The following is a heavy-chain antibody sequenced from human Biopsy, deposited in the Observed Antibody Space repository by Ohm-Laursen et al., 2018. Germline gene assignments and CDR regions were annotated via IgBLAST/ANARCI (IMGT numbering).Heavy chain of an antibody. Sequence: PTQTLTLTCSFSGFSLSARGMCVSWIRQAPGKALEWFARVDWDDYKDYSASLQTKLSISKDTSNDQVVLTVNNVDPADTATYYCARTPILIVSAGLVYRHRRHLQGMDVWGQGIAVTVS. CDR2: VDWDDYK. D-gene: IGHD6-13*01. CDR3: ARTPILIVSAGLVYRHRRHLQGMDV. V-gene: IGHV2-70*11. CDR1: GFSLSARGMC. J-gene: IGHJ6*02.